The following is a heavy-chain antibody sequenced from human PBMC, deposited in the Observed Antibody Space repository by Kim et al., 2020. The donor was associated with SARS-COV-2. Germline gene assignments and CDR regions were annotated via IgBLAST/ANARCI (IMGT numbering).Heavy chain of an antibody. CDR2: IKLDGSEK. J-gene: IGHJ4*02. CDR3: ASGNFYGSGL. V-gene: IGHV3-7*01. D-gene: IGHD3-10*01. CDR1: GFSFSTYW. Sequence: GGSLRLSCAASGFSFSTYWMSWVRQAPGKGLEWVANIKLDGSEKYYVDSVKGRFTISRDNAKNSLYPQMNSLRAEDTAVYYCASGNFYGSGLWGQGTLVTVSS.